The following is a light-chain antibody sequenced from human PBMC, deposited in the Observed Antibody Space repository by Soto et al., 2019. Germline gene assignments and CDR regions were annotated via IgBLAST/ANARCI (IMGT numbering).Light chain of an antibody. J-gene: IGKJ1*01. CDR1: QSVTSSS. Sequence: IVLTQSPGTLSLSPGERATLSCRASQSVTSSSLAWYQQKPDQAPRLLIYGASSRATGIPDRFSGSGSGTDFTLTISRLEPEDFAVYYCQQYGSSRSVTFGQGTKVDIK. V-gene: IGKV3-20*01. CDR2: GAS. CDR3: QQYGSSRSVT.